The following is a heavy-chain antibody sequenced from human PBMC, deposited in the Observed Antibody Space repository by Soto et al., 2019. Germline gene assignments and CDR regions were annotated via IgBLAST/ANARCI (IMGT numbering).Heavy chain of an antibody. CDR1: GGSVRSGSYY. Sequence: SETLSLTCTVSGGSVRSGSYYWSWIRQPPGKGLEWIGFIDYTGTTNYNPSLKSRVTISVDTSKNQFSLNLLSLTAADTAVYYCARERTGDPHFFDYWGQGALVTVSS. V-gene: IGHV4-61*01. CDR3: ARERTGDPHFFDY. J-gene: IGHJ4*02. CDR2: IDYTGTT. D-gene: IGHD1-1*01.